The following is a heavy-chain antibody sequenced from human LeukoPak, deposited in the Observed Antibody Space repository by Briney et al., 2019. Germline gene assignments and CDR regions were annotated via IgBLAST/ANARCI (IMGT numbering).Heavy chain of an antibody. Sequence: SETLSLTCAVYGGSFSGYYWSWIRQPPGKGLEWIGEINHSGSTNYNPSLKSRVTISVDTSKNQFSLKLSSVTAADTAVYYCARVGGSDYVWGSYRYPIDYWGQGTLATVSS. CDR3: ARVGGSDYVWGSYRYPIDY. CDR2: INHSGST. D-gene: IGHD3-16*02. V-gene: IGHV4-34*01. J-gene: IGHJ4*02. CDR1: GGSFSGYY.